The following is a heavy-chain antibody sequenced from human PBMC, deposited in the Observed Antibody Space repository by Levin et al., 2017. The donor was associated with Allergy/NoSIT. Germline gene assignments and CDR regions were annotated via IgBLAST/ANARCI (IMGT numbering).Heavy chain of an antibody. D-gene: IGHD3-22*01. Sequence: GESLKISCAASGFTFSGSAMHWVRQASGKGLEWVGRIRSKANSYATAYATSVKGRFTISRDDSKNTAYLQMNSLKTEDTAVYYCTRHPPWYYYDSSGYYYFDYWGQGTLVTVSS. CDR2: IRSKANSYAT. V-gene: IGHV3-73*01. J-gene: IGHJ4*02. CDR3: TRHPPWYYYDSSGYYYFDY. CDR1: GFTFSGSA.